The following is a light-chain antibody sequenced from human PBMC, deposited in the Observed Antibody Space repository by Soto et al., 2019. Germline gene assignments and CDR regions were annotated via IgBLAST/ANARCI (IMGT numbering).Light chain of an antibody. V-gene: IGLV2-23*02. Sequence: QSALTQPASVSGSPGQSITISCTGTSSDVGSYNLVSWYQQHPGKAPKLMIYEVSKRPSGVSNRFSGSKSGNTASLTISGLQAEDEADYYCCSYAGSSTFLDVVGTGTKLTVL. CDR2: EVS. CDR3: CSYAGSSTFLDV. CDR1: SSDVGSYNL. J-gene: IGLJ1*01.